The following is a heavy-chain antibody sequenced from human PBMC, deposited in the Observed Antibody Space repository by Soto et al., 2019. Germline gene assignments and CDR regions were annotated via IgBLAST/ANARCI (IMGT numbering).Heavy chain of an antibody. CDR2: IYYSGST. Sequence: SETLSLTCTVSGGSISSGGYYWSWIRQHPGKGLEWIGYIYYSGSTYYNPSLKSRVTISVDTSKNQFALKLSSVTAADTAVYYCARAGIKDYYDSSGYFPYYYRMDVWGQGTTVTVSS. CDR1: GGSISSGGYY. V-gene: IGHV4-31*03. CDR3: ARAGIKDYYDSSGYFPYYYRMDV. J-gene: IGHJ6*02. D-gene: IGHD3-22*01.